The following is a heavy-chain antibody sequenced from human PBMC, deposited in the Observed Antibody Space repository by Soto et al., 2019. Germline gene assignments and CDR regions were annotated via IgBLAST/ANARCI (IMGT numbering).Heavy chain of an antibody. CDR3: ARDKVRVIDY. CDR1: GDTFSGYT. D-gene: IGHD3-10*01. Sequence: APLNLSCKASGDTFSGYTGSCARKATEKALECLGCMHPKSGKTGYANKLQGRVTMTRKTSISNAPMEPSSLRSEEKAVYDRARDKVRVIDYWGQGTLVTVSS. CDR2: MHPKSGKT. J-gene: IGHJ4*02. V-gene: IGHV1-8*01.